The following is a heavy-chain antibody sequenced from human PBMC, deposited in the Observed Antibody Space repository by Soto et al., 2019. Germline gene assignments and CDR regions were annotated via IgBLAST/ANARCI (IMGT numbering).Heavy chain of an antibody. Sequence: QVQLVQSGAEVKKPGSSVKVSCKASGGTFSSYAISWVRQAPGQGLEWMGGIIPIFGTANYAQKFQGRVTITADESTRPAYMELSSLRSEDTAVYYCARVRARNDGPYYYYGMDVWGQGTTVTVSS. CDR3: ARVRARNDGPYYYYGMDV. CDR2: IIPIFGTA. V-gene: IGHV1-69*12. CDR1: GGTFSSYA. D-gene: IGHD1-1*01. J-gene: IGHJ6*02.